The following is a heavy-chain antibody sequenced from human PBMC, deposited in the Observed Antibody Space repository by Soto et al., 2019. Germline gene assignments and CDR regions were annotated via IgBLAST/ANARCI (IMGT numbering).Heavy chain of an antibody. CDR3: AKDQDLWSGYYPNGTYYYYYYGMDV. J-gene: IGHJ6*02. D-gene: IGHD3-3*01. V-gene: IGHV3-43*01. Sequence: GGSLRLSCAASGFTFDDYTMHWVRQAPGKGLEWVSLISWDGGSTYYADSVKGRFTISRDNSKNSLYLQMNSLRTEDTALYYCAKDQDLWSGYYPNGTYYYYYYGMDVWGQGTTVTVSS. CDR1: GFTFDDYT. CDR2: ISWDGGST.